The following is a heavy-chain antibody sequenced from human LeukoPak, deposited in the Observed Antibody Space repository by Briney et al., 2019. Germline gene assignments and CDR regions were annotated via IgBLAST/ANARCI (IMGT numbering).Heavy chain of an antibody. D-gene: IGHD2-15*01. CDR1: GFTFSSYG. V-gene: IGHV3-30*18. CDR3: AEVIPYCSGGSCYHSFYYGMDV. CDR2: ISYDGSNK. Sequence: PGRSLRLSCAASGFTFSSYGMHWVRQAPGKGLEWVAVISYDGSNKYYADSVKGRFTISRDNSKNTLYLQMNSLRAEDTAVYYCAEVIPYCSGGSCYHSFYYGMDVWGQGTTVTVSS. J-gene: IGHJ6*02.